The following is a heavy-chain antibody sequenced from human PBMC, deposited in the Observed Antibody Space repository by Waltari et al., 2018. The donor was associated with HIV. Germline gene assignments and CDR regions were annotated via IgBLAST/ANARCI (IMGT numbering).Heavy chain of an antibody. Sequence: QVQLQQWGAGLLKTSETLSLTCAVYGGSFSGYHWSWIRQPPGKGLEWIGEVNDSGSTKYNPSLKSRATISADTSKNQFSLKLSSVTAADTAVYYCARVPTLVYFDYWSQGNLVTVSS. V-gene: IGHV4-34*01. CDR3: ARVPTLVYFDY. CDR1: GGSFSGYH. J-gene: IGHJ4*02. D-gene: IGHD2-8*02. CDR2: VNDSGST.